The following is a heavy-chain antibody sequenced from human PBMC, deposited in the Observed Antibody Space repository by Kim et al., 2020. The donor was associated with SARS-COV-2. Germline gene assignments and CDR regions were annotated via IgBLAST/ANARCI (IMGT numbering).Heavy chain of an antibody. CDR3: TRGPYALDV. V-gene: IGHV3-11*05. CDR2: ISTDRSYA. Sequence: GGSLRLSCAASGFTFSDYYMNWIRQAPGKGLEWVSDISTDRSYANYADSVKGRFTISRDNAKNSLILQMSSQRAEYTAVYYCTRGPYALDVWGRGTTDTVPS. D-gene: IGHD3-16*01. CDR1: GFTFSDYY. J-gene: IGHJ6*02.